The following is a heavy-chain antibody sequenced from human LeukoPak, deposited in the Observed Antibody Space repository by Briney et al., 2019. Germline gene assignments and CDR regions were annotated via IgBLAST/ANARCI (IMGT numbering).Heavy chain of an antibody. CDR1: GFTLSIYA. D-gene: IGHD2-2*01. J-gene: IGHJ4*02. Sequence: PGRSLRLSCAASGFTLSIYAMHPVRQAPAKRLEWLAVISSDGSLEYYADSVKGRITISRDNSKNTLYLQMNSLRPEDTAVYYCARDPVPAAARHFDYWGQGTLVTVSS. V-gene: IGHV3-30-3*01. CDR3: ARDPVPAAARHFDY. CDR2: ISSDGSLE.